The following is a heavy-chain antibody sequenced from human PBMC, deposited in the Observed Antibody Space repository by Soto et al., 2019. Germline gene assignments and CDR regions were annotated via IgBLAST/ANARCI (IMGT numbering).Heavy chain of an antibody. V-gene: IGHV4-59*01. D-gene: IGHD5-18*01. CDR1: AGSISRYY. CDR2: ISYTVDA. Sequence: LSLTCSVSAGSISRYYWGWVRQSPGEGLEWIAHISYTVDASYNPSLKSRVTISLDTSKNQIALRLMSVTAADTAVYYCVGSLMSRAMESFDYWGQGTLVTVSS. CDR3: VGSLMSRAMESFDY. J-gene: IGHJ4*02.